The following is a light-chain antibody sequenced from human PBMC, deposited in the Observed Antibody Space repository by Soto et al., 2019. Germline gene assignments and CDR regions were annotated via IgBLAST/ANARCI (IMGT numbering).Light chain of an antibody. Sequence: EIVLTQSPATLSLSPGERATLSCRASQSVSSYLAWYQQKLGQAPRLLIYDASNRATGIPTRFSGSGPGTDFTLTISSLEPEDFAVYYCQQRINWPLTFGGGTKVEIK. CDR3: QQRINWPLT. V-gene: IGKV3-11*01. CDR1: QSVSSY. CDR2: DAS. J-gene: IGKJ4*01.